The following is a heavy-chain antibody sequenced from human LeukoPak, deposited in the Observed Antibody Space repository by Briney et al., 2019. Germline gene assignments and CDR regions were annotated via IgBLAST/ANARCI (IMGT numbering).Heavy chain of an antibody. V-gene: IGHV3-21*01. J-gene: IGHJ4*02. CDR3: ARGFGGVIVTPIDY. CDR2: ISSRSSYI. Sequence: GGSLRLSCAASGFTFSSYSMNWVRQAPGKGLEWVSSISSRSSYIYYADSVKGRFTISRDNAKNSLYLQMNSLRAEDTAVYYCARGFGGVIVTPIDYWGQGTLVTVSS. CDR1: GFTFSSYS. D-gene: IGHD3-16*02.